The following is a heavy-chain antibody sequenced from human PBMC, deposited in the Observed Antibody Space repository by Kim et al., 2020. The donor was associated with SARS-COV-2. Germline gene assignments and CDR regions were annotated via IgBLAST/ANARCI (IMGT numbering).Heavy chain of an antibody. CDR2: FDPEDGET. CDR1: GYTLTELS. Sequence: ASVKVSCKVSGYTLTELSMHWVRQAPGKGLEWMGGFDPEDGETIYAQKFQGRVTMTEDTSTDTAYMELSSLRSEDTAVYYCATLKHYYDSSGYYYGYWGQGTLVTVSS. V-gene: IGHV1-24*01. CDR3: ATLKHYYDSSGYYYGY. D-gene: IGHD3-22*01. J-gene: IGHJ4*02.